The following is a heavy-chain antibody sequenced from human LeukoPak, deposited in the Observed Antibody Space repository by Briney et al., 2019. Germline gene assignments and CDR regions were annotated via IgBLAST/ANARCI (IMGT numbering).Heavy chain of an antibody. CDR3: ARDADIVVVPAAGDAFDI. CDR2: ISSSSSYI. J-gene: IGHJ3*02. D-gene: IGHD2-2*01. V-gene: IGHV3-21*01. Sequence: GGSLRLSCAASGFTFSSYSMNWVRQAPGKGLEWVSSISSSSSYIYYADSVKGRFTISRDNAKNSLYLQMNSLRAEDTAVYYCARDADIVVVPAAGDAFDIWGQGTMDAVSS. CDR1: GFTFSSYS.